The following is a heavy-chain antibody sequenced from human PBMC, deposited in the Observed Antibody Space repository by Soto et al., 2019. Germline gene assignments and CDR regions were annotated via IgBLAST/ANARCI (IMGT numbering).Heavy chain of an antibody. CDR3: ARLVSSGSYLLLDP. CDR2: IYHSGST. Sequence: SETLSLTXAVSGGSISSSNWWSWVRQPPGKGLEWIGEIYHSGSTNYNPSLKSRVTISVDKSKNQFSLKLSSVTAADTAVYYCARLVSSGSYLLLDPWGQGTLVTVSS. D-gene: IGHD1-26*01. CDR1: GGSISSSNW. J-gene: IGHJ5*02. V-gene: IGHV4-4*02.